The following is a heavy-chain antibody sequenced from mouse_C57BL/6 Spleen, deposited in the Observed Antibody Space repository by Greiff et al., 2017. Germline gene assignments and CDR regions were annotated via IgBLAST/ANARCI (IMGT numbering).Heavy chain of an antibody. CDR1: GYTFTSYW. Sequence: VQLQQPGAELVKPGASVKLSCKASGYTFTSYWMQWVKQRPGQGLEWIGEIDPSDSYTNYNQKFKGKATLTVDTSSSTAYMQLSSLTSEDSAVYYCGRGATVVATNFDYWGQGTTLTVSS. CDR3: GRGATVVATNFDY. V-gene: IGHV1-50*01. J-gene: IGHJ2*01. CDR2: IDPSDSYT. D-gene: IGHD1-1*01.